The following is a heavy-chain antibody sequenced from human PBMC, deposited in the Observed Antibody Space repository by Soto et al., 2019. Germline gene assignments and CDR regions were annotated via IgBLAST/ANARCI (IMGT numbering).Heavy chain of an antibody. D-gene: IGHD2-21*02. Sequence: SETLSLTCTVSGGSISSSSYYWGWIRQPPGKGLEWIGSIYYSGSTYYNPSLKSRVTISVDTSKNQFSLKLSSVTAADTAVYYCATRGVTGNSNYFDYWGQGTLVTVSS. J-gene: IGHJ4*02. CDR3: ATRGVTGNSNYFDY. V-gene: IGHV4-39*01. CDR2: IYYSGST. CDR1: GGSISSSSYY.